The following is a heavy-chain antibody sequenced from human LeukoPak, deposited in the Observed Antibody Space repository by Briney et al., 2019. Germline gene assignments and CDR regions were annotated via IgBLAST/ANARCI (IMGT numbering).Heavy chain of an antibody. CDR2: IIPILGIA. D-gene: IGHD3-22*01. CDR1: GGTFSSYA. J-gene: IGHJ4*02. Sequence: SVTVSCKASGGTFSSYAISWVRQAPGQGLEWMGRIIPILGIANYAQKFQGRVTITADKSTSTAYMELSSLRSEDTAVYYCAREYYYESSGYSDPFDYWGQGTLVTVSS. CDR3: AREYYYESSGYSDPFDY. V-gene: IGHV1-69*04.